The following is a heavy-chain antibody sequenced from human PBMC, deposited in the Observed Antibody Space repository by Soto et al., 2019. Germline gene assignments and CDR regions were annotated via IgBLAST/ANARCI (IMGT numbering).Heavy chain of an antibody. CDR1: GFTFSSYA. CDR3: VESRGGNNFDFFD. Sequence: GGSLRLSCSASGFTFSSYAMHWVRQAPGKGLEYVSGIRGNGDPPFYADSVKGRFTISRDNSKNTLYLQMSSLSADDTAAYYCVESRGGNNFDFFDWGQGALVTVSS. D-gene: IGHD5-12*01. J-gene: IGHJ4*02. CDR2: IRGNGDPP. V-gene: IGHV3-64D*06.